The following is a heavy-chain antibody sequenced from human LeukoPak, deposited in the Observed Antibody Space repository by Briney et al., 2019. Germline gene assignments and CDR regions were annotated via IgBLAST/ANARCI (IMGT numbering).Heavy chain of an antibody. CDR2: ISSSTNVI. D-gene: IGHD6-13*01. CDR1: GFTLSTYS. Sequence: PGGSLRLSCAASGFTLSTYSVTWVRQAPGKGLEWVSYISSSTNVIYYADSVKGRFTISRDNAKNSLYLHMNSLRADDTAVYYCARLYSALPAFDYWGQGTLVTVSS. V-gene: IGHV3-48*01. J-gene: IGHJ4*02. CDR3: ARLYSALPAFDY.